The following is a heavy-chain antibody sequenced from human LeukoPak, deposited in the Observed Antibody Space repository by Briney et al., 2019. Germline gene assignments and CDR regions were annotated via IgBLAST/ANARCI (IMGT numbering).Heavy chain of an antibody. CDR2: IKESGNEK. J-gene: IGHJ4*02. Sequence: TGGSLRLSCVVSGFTFSSYEMKWDREGRGKGGEWVASIKESGNEKNYVDSVKGRFTISSDNAKNTLYLQMNSLSAEDTAVYYCARDFDPVVRGYFFWGQGTLVTVSS. CDR3: ARDFDPVVRGYFF. D-gene: IGHD3-10*01. V-gene: IGHV3-7*01. CDR1: GFTFSSYE.